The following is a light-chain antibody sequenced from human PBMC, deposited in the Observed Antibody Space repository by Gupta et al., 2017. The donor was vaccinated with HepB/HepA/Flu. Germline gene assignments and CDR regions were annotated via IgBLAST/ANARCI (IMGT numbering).Light chain of an antibody. V-gene: IGKV2-28*01. Sequence: DIVMTQSPLSLPVTPGEPASISCRSSQSLLHSNGYNYLDWYLQKPGQSPQLLIFLGSNRASGGPDRFSSSGSGTNFTLKISRVEAEDVGVYYCRQALQTPRYSFGQGTKLEIK. CDR3: RQALQTPRYS. J-gene: IGKJ2*03. CDR2: LGS. CDR1: QSLLHSNGYNY.